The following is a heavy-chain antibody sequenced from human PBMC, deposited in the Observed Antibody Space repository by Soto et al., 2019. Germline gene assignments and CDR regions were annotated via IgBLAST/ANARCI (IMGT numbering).Heavy chain of an antibody. D-gene: IGHD2-15*01. CDR1: GFTSSTYS. V-gene: IGHV3-21*06. CDR2: ISSTSFYI. J-gene: IGHJ6*03. CDR3: ASGLCIGNRCYHYYDYYMDV. Sequence: EVQLVESGGGLVKPGGSLRLSCAASGFTSSTYSINWVRQAPGKGLEWVSSISSTSFYIYYGNSVKGRFTISRDNAENSLYLPMNSLRAEDTAIYYCASGLCIGNRCYHYYDYYMDVWGKGTTVTVSS.